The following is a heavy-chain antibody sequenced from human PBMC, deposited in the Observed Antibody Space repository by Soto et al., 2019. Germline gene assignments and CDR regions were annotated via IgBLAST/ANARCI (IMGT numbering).Heavy chain of an antibody. CDR2: INPNSGGT. CDR3: ARGGLAARRPSLNWFDP. D-gene: IGHD6-6*01. CDR1: GYTFTGYY. Sequence: ASVKVSCKASGYTFTGYYMHWVRQAPGQGLEWMGWINPNSGGTNYAQKFQGRVTMTRDTPISTAYMELSRLRSDDTAVYYCARGGLAARRPSLNWFDPWGQGTLVTVSS. J-gene: IGHJ5*02. V-gene: IGHV1-2*02.